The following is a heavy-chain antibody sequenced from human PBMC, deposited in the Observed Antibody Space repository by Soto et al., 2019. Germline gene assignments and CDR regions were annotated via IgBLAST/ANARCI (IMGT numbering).Heavy chain of an antibody. CDR2: IRGFSPYT. CDR3: ARDRGYDAHDYYYNAMDG. D-gene: IGHD2-15*01. CDR1: GFTFRTYT. Sequence: PGGSLRLSCISSGFTFRTYTMNWVRQAPGKGLEWVSGIRGFSPYTFYAESVKGRFTISRDNAKNSLYLQMNSLRAEDTAVYYCARDRGYDAHDYYYNAMDGWGQGTTVTGSS. V-gene: IGHV3-21*01. J-gene: IGHJ6*02.